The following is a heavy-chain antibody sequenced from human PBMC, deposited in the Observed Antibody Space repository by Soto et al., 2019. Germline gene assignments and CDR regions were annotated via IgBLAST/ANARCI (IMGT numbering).Heavy chain of an antibody. J-gene: IGHJ4*02. D-gene: IGHD2-15*01. CDR2: ISGSGGST. CDR1: GFTFSSYA. V-gene: IGHV3-23*01. Sequence: EVQLLVSGGGLVPPGGSLRLSCAASGFTFSSYAMSWVRQAPGKGLEWVTAISGSGGSTYYADSVKGRFTISRDTSNNTLYLQMNSLRAEDTAVYYCAKGSGGSRPYYFDYWGQGTLVTVSS. CDR3: AKGSGGSRPYYFDY.